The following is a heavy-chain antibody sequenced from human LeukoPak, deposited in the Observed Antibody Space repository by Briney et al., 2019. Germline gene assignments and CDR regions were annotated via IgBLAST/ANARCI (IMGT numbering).Heavy chain of an antibody. D-gene: IGHD4-23*01. CDR1: GFTFSNYA. Sequence: PGGSLRLSCAASGFTFSNYAMSWVRQAPGKGLEWVSAVSGSGASTNYADSVKGRFTISRDNSKNTLYLQMNSLRAGDTAVYYCAKTMSTVITHFDYWGQGTLVTVSS. V-gene: IGHV3-23*01. CDR3: AKTMSTVITHFDY. J-gene: IGHJ4*02. CDR2: VSGSGAST.